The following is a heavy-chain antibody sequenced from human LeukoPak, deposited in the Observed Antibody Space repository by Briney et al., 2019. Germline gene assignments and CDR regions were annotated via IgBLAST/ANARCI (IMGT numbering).Heavy chain of an antibody. J-gene: IGHJ4*02. CDR3: AKDLRGGSSCLDY. CDR1: GFTFSSYA. Sequence: GGSLRLSCAASGFTFSSYAMHWVRQAPGKGLEYVSAISSNGGSTYYANSVKGRFTISRDNSKNTLYLQMNSLRAEDTAVYYCAKDLRGGSSCLDYWGQGTLVTVSS. CDR2: ISSNGGST. V-gene: IGHV3-64*01. D-gene: IGHD6-13*01.